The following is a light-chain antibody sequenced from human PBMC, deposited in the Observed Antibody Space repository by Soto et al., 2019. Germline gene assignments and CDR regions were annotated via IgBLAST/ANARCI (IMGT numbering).Light chain of an antibody. Sequence: QSVLTQPASVSGSPGQSITISCTGTSSDVGGYKYVSWYQQHPGAAPKLMIFDVSDRPSGVSNRFSGSKSGNTASLTISGLQAEDEADYYCSSYTGSSNVFGTGTKVTVL. CDR1: SSDVGGYKY. J-gene: IGLJ1*01. CDR3: SSYTGSSNV. V-gene: IGLV2-14*03. CDR2: DVS.